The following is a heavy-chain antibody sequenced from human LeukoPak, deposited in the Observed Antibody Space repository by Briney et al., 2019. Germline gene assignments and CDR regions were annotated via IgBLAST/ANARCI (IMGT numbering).Heavy chain of an antibody. CDR3: ARAQYSSSYVDY. CDR1: GGSISSGDYS. D-gene: IGHD6-6*01. Sequence: SETLSLTCTVSGGSISSGDYSWTWIRQHPGKGLEWIGYIYYSGSTDYNPSLKSRVIISIDTSDNQFSLKVSSVTAADTAVYYCARAQYSSSYVDYWGQGTLVTVSS. CDR2: IYYSGST. V-gene: IGHV4-31*03. J-gene: IGHJ4*02.